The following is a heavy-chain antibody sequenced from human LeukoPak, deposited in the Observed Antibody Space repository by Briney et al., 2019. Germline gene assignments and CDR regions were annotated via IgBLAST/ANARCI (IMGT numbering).Heavy chain of an antibody. V-gene: IGHV5-10-1*01. CDR1: GYTFTSYW. D-gene: IGHD2-15*01. CDR2: IDPSDSHA. J-gene: IGHJ4*02. Sequence: GESLKISCKGSGYTFTSYWITWVRQMPGKGLEWMGRIDPSDSHASYSLSLQGHVTISADKSINTAYLQWSSLKASDTAMYYCARHDCSGGSCPLAYWGQGTLVTVPS. CDR3: ARHDCSGGSCPLAY.